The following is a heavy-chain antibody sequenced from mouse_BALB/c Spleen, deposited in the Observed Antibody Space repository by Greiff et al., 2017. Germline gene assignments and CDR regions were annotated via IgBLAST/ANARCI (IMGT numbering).Heavy chain of an antibody. CDR3: TLYYGNYERAAMDY. V-gene: IGHV1-5*01. J-gene: IGHJ4*01. CDR1: GYTFTSYW. Sequence: VQLQQSGTVLARPGASVKMSCKASGYTFTSYWMHWVKQRPGQGLEWIGAIYPGNSDTSYNQKFKGKAKLTAVTSTSTAYMELSILTNEDSADYCCTLYYGNYERAAMDYWGQGTSVTVSS. CDR2: IYPGNSDT. D-gene: IGHD2-1*01.